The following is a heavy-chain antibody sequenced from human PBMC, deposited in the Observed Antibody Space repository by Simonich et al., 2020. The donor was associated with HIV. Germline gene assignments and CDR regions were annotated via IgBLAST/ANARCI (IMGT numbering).Heavy chain of an antibody. D-gene: IGHD6-6*01. Sequence: QVQLQQWGAGLLKPSETLSLTCAVYGGSFRGYYWGWISQPPGKGLEWIAKNNNSGSSYYNPSLKRRVTISVDTSKSQFSLKVSSVTAADTAVYYCARNGIAARPDTSEVDYWGQGTLVTVSS. J-gene: IGHJ4*02. V-gene: IGHV4-34*01. CDR1: GGSFRGYY. CDR2: NNNSGSS. CDR3: ARNGIAARPDTSEVDY.